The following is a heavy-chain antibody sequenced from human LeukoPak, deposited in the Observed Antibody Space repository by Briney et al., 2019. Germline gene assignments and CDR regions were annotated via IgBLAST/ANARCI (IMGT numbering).Heavy chain of an antibody. D-gene: IGHD3-9*01. CDR3: ARGYYDILTGYYTSVHPFDY. CDR1: GGSISSYY. V-gene: IGHV4-59*12. Sequence: SETLSLTCTVSGGSISSYYWSWIRQPPGKGLEWIGYIYYSGSTNYNPSLKSRVTISVDTSKNQFSLKLSSVTAADTAVYYCARGYYDILTGYYTSVHPFDYWGQGTLVTVSS. J-gene: IGHJ4*02. CDR2: IYYSGST.